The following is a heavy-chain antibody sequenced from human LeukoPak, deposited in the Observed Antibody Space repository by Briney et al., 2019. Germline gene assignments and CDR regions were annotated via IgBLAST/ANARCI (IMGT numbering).Heavy chain of an antibody. Sequence: GGSLKLSCAVSGLTFSNTWLSWVRQAPGKGLEWVGRIKSKNNGGTTDYAAPGRGRFIISRDDSKNTLYLQMNSLKTEDTGVYYCSTDSLVLNYWGQGTLVTVSS. CDR3: STDSLVLNY. CDR2: IKSKNNGGTT. V-gene: IGHV3-15*01. CDR1: GLTFSNTW. J-gene: IGHJ4*02. D-gene: IGHD3-16*01.